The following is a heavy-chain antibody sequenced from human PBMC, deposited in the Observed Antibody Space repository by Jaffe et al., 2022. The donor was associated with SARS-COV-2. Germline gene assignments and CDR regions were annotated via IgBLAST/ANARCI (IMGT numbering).Heavy chain of an antibody. J-gene: IGHJ6*03. D-gene: IGHD3-10*01. CDR3: AREKYGSGIYYYYYMDV. V-gene: IGHV4-61*08. CDR1: GVSVSSGDYY. CDR2: IYYSGST. Sequence: QVQLQESGPGLVKPSETLSLTCTVSGVSVSSGDYYWSWIRQPPGKRLEWIGYIYYSGSTNYNPSLKSRVTISVDTSKNQFSLKLSSVTAADTAVYYCAREKYGSGIYYYYYMDVWGKGTTVTVSS.